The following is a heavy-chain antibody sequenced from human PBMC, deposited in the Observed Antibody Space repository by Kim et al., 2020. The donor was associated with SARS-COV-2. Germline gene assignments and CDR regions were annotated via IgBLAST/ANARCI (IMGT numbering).Heavy chain of an antibody. J-gene: IGHJ3*02. D-gene: IGHD6-19*01. CDR1: GFTFSSYA. CDR2: ISGSGGST. V-gene: IGHV3-23*01. CDR3: ANSLGSGWYISAFDI. Sequence: GGSLRLSCAASGFTFSSYAMSWVRQAPGKGLEWVSAISGSGGSTYYADSVKGRFTISRDNSKNTLYLQMNSLRAEDTAVYYCANSLGSGWYISAFDIWGQGTMVTVSS.